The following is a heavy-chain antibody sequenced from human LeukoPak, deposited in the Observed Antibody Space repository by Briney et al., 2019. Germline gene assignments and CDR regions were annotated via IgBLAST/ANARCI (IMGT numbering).Heavy chain of an antibody. D-gene: IGHD1-1*01. J-gene: IGHJ6*02. V-gene: IGHV3-30*03. CDR2: ISYDGSNK. CDR3: ARGDENEYYYYGMDV. Sequence: GGSLRLSCAASGFTFSSYGMHWVRQAPGKGLGWVAVISYDGSNKYYADSVKGRFTISRDNSKNTLYLQMNSLRAEDTAVYYCARGDENEYYYYGMDVWGQGTTVTVSS. CDR1: GFTFSSYG.